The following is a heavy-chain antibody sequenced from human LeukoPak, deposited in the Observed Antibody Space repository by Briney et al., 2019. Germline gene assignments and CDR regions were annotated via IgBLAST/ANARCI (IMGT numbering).Heavy chain of an antibody. V-gene: IGHV4-30-4*08. CDR2: IYYSGST. CDR1: GGSISSGDYY. D-gene: IGHD2-8*01. Sequence: NSSQTLSLTCTVSGGSISSGDYYWSWIRQPPGKGLEWIGYIYYSGSTYYNPSLKSRVTISVDTSKNQFSLKLSSVTAADTAVYYCARTGSYCTNGVCYTVFDYWGQGTLVTVSS. CDR3: ARTGSYCTNGVCYTVFDY. J-gene: IGHJ4*02.